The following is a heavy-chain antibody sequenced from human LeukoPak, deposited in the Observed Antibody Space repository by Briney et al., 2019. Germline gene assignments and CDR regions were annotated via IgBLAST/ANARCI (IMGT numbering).Heavy chain of an antibody. CDR1: GFTFSSYA. D-gene: IGHD3-10*01. J-gene: IGHJ4*02. V-gene: IGHV3-33*01. CDR2: IWYDGSNK. CDR3: ASYYGLGSYRFESGEDY. Sequence: RTGGSLRLSCAASGFTFSSYAMHWVRQAPGKGLEWVAVIWYDGSNKYYADSVKGRFTISRDNSKNTLYLQMNSLRAEDTAVYYCASYYGLGSYRFESGEDYWGQGTLVTVSS.